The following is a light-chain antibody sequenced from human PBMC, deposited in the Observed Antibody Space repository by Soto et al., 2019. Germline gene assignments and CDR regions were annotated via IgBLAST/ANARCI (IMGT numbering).Light chain of an antibody. V-gene: IGLV2-14*01. CDR3: SSYTSSSSYV. CDR2: DVT. CDR1: SSDVGGYKY. Sequence: QSVLTQPASVSGSPGHSITISCTGTSSDVGGYKYVSWYQQHPDKAPKLIIYDVTNRPSGISNRFSGSKSGNTASLTISGLQAEDEADYYCSSYTSSSSYVFGTGTKVTVL. J-gene: IGLJ1*01.